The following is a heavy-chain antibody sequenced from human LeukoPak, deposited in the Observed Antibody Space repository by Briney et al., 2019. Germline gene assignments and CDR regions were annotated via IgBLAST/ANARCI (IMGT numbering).Heavy chain of an antibody. J-gene: IGHJ4*02. Sequence: GGSLRLSCAASGFTFSTYSMNWVRQAPGKGLEWVSAISGSGGSTYYADSVKGRFTISRDNSKNTLYLQMNSLRAEDTAVYYCAKVWVVADRAADYWGQGTLVTVSS. V-gene: IGHV3-23*01. CDR1: GFTFSTYS. CDR2: ISGSGGST. CDR3: AKVWVVADRAADY. D-gene: IGHD2-15*01.